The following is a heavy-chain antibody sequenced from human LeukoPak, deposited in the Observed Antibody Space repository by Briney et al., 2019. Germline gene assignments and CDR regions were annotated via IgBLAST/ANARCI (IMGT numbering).Heavy chain of an antibody. J-gene: IGHJ4*02. D-gene: IGHD5-12*01. CDR3: ARLQGGYNDYASRFDY. CDR1: GYSFTSYW. CDR2: IYPGDFDT. V-gene: IGHV5-51*01. Sequence: GESLKISCKGSGYSFTSYWIGWVRQMPGKGLEWMGIIYPGDFDTRYSPSFQGQVTISADKSISAAYLQWSSLKASDTAMYYCARLQGGYNDYASRFDYWGQGTLVTVSS.